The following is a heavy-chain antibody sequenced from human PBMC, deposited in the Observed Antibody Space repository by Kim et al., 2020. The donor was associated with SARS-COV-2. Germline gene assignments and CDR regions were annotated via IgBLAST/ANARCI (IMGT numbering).Heavy chain of an antibody. CDR3: AKDQESSGWFEPYYYYYGMDV. Sequence: GGSLRLSCAASGFTFSSYAMSWVRQAPGKGLEWVSAVSGSGGSTYYADSVKGRFTISRDNSKNTLYLQMNSLRAEDTAVYYCAKDQESSGWFEPYYYYYGMDVWGQGTTVTVSS. CDR2: VSGSGGST. D-gene: IGHD6-19*01. J-gene: IGHJ6*02. V-gene: IGHV3-23*01. CDR1: GFTFSSYA.